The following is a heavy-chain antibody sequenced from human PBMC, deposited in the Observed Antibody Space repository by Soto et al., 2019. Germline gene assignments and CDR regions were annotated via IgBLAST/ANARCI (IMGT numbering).Heavy chain of an antibody. CDR1: GFTFSDYY. J-gene: IGHJ4*02. CDR2: S. D-gene: IGHD3-3*01. V-gene: IGHV3-11*06. CDR3: ARDSLGWPTDFDC. Sequence: KSGGSLRLSCAASGFTFSDYYMSWIRQAPGKGLEWVSYSGDSVKGRFTISRDDSKNTVYLQLDSLRAEDTAIYYCARDSLGWPTDFDCWGQGALVTVSS.